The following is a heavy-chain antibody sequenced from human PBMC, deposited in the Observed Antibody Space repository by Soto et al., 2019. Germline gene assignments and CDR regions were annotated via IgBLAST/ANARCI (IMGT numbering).Heavy chain of an antibody. CDR1: GFTFSSYG. CDR3: AKDGAVADTGYYYYGMDV. J-gene: IGHJ6*02. CDR2: ISYDGSNK. V-gene: IGHV3-30*18. Sequence: QVQLVESGGGVVQPGRSLRLSCAASGFTFSSYGMHWVRQAPGKGLEWVAVISYDGSNKYYADSVKGRFTISRDNSKNTLYLQMNSLRAEDTAVYYCAKDGAVADTGYYYYGMDVWGQGTTVTVSS. D-gene: IGHD6-19*01.